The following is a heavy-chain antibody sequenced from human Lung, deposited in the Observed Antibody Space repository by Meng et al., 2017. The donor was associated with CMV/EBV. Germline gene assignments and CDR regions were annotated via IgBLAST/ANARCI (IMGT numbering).Heavy chain of an antibody. CDR1: GFTFGDYG. CDR2: INWSGGST. CDR3: ARGDSSAYYLFDY. Sequence: GGSLRLSCAASGFTFGDYGMSWVRQAPGKGLEWVSGINWSGGSTGYADSVRGRFTISRDNAKNSLYLQMNSLRAEDTALYHCARGDSSAYYLFDYWGQGTLVTVSS. V-gene: IGHV3-20*01. J-gene: IGHJ4*02. D-gene: IGHD3-22*01.